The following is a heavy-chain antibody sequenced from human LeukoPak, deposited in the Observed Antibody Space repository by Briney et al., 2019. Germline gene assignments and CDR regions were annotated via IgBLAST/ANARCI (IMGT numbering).Heavy chain of an antibody. D-gene: IGHD6-19*01. CDR3: ARAVKYRSGPLTDLLPYYFDY. V-gene: IGHV1-3*03. Sequence: GASVKVSCKASGGTFSSYAISWVRQAPGQRLEWMGWINTGNGNTKYSQEFQGRVTNTRDTSANTAYMELSSLRSEDMAVYYCARAVKYRSGPLTDLLPYYFDYWGQGTLVTVSS. CDR1: GGTFSSYA. J-gene: IGHJ4*02. CDR2: INTGNGNT.